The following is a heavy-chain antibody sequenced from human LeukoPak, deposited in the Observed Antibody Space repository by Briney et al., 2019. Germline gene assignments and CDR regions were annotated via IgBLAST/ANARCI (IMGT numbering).Heavy chain of an antibody. CDR2: ISSSRNII. J-gene: IGHJ6*03. D-gene: IGHD3-22*01. CDR1: GFTFGDYS. CDR3: ARVSVEDYYDSSGYSYYYYMDV. Sequence: PGGSLRLSCTASGFTFGDYSMSWVRQAPGKGLEWVSYISSSRNIIYDADPVKGRFTISRDNAKNSLSLQMNSLRAEDTAVYYCARVSVEDYYDSSGYSYYYYMDVWGKGTTVTVSS. V-gene: IGHV3-48*01.